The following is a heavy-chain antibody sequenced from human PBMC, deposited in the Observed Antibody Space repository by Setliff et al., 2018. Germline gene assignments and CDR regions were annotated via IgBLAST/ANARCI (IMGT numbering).Heavy chain of an antibody. J-gene: IGHJ4*02. D-gene: IGHD3-3*01. Sequence: GASVKVSCKASGYPFTGYYMHWVRQAPGQGLEWMGWINHNSGGTNYAQKFQGRVTMTRDTSISTAYMELSRLRSDDTAVYYCARVPRLEWLLPTFDSWGQGTLVTVSS. V-gene: IGHV1-2*02. CDR2: INHNSGGT. CDR1: GYPFTGYY. CDR3: ARVPRLEWLLPTFDS.